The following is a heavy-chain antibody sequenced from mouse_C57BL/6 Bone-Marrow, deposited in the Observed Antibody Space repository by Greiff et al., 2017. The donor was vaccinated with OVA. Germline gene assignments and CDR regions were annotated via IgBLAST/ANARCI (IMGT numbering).Heavy chain of an antibody. CDR2: IYPGSGST. J-gene: IGHJ2*01. V-gene: IGHV1-55*01. CDR3: AREGGYYSILLDY. Sequence: QVQLQQPGAELVKPGASVKMSCKASGYTFTSYWITWVKQRPGQGLEWIGDIYPGSGSTTYNEKFKSKATLTVDTSSSTAYMQLSSLTSEDAAVYYCAREGGYYSILLDYWGQGTTLTVSS. D-gene: IGHD2-5*01. CDR1: GYTFTSYW.